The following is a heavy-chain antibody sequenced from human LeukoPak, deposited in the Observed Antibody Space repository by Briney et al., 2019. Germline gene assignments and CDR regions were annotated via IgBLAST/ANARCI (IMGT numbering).Heavy chain of an antibody. CDR1: GFTFADYY. CDR2: ISNRAHCGTT. CDR3: TRDSHGNNWFDP. Sequence: GGSLRLSCTGSGFTFADYYIRWVRQAPGKGLGWVSFISNRAHCGTTEYAASVKCRFTISRDNSKSIAFLQLDSVTIEDTAVYYCTRDSHGNNWFDPWGQGTLVTVSS. V-gene: IGHV3-49*04. D-gene: IGHD1-1*01. J-gene: IGHJ5*02.